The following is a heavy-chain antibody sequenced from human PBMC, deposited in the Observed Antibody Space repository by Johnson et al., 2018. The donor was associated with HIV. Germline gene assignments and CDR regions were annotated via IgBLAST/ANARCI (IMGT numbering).Heavy chain of an antibody. D-gene: IGHD2-2*01. J-gene: IGHJ3*02. V-gene: IGHV3-20*04. Sequence: MQLVESGGGVVRPGESLRLSCAASGFTFDEHGMSWVRQAPGKGLEWVSGIAWNGATAGYADSVKGRFTISRDNVKKSLYLQMNDLRADETALYYCAREDCSSTRCSDWDSAFDIWGQGTMVTVSS. CDR1: GFTFDEHG. CDR3: AREDCSSTRCSDWDSAFDI. CDR2: IAWNGATA.